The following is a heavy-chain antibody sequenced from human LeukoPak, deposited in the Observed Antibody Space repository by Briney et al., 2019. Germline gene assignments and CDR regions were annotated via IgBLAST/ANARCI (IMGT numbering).Heavy chain of an antibody. D-gene: IGHD3-10*01. CDR3: ARTYYYDSGSDNWFDP. CDR2: IIPVFGTA. J-gene: IGHJ5*02. Sequence: GASVKVSCKASGGTFSSYAISWVRQAPGQGLEWMGGIIPVFGTANYAQKFQGRVTITADESTSTAYMELSSLRSEDTAVYYCARTYYYDSGSDNWFDPWGQGTLVTVSS. CDR1: GGTFSSYA. V-gene: IGHV1-69*13.